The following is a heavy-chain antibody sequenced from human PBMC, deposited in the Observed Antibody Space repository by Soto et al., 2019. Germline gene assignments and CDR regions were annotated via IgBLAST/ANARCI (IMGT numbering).Heavy chain of an antibody. D-gene: IGHD2-2*01. Sequence: ASVKVSCKASGYTFTSYAMHWVRQAPGQRLEWMGWINAGNGNTKYSQKFQGRVTITRDTSTSTAYMELRSLRSDDTAVYYCARGYCSSTSCLSYYYYYMDVWGKGTTVTVSS. V-gene: IGHV1-3*01. J-gene: IGHJ6*03. CDR2: INAGNGNT. CDR1: GYTFTSYA. CDR3: ARGYCSSTSCLSYYYYYMDV.